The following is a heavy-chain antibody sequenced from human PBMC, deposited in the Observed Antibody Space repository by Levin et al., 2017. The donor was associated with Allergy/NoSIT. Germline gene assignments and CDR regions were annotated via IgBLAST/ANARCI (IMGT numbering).Heavy chain of an antibody. V-gene: IGHV3-23*01. CDR1: GFTFNIYA. CDR3: AKSVPGGGGSGKYPRQHDS. Sequence: PGGSLRLSCAASGFTFNIYAMNWVRQAPGKGLEWVSGISDDGRTTYYADSARGRFTVSRDNSRNTLYLQIDSLRAEDTAVYFCAKSVPGGGGSGKYPRQHDSWGQGTLVIVSS. CDR2: ISDDGRTT. J-gene: IGHJ4*02. D-gene: IGHD1-26*01.